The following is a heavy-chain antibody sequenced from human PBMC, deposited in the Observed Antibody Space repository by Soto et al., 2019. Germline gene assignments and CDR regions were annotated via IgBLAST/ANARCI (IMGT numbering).Heavy chain of an antibody. J-gene: IGHJ6*03. CDR1: GGSISSYY. Sequence: PSETLSLTCTVSGGSISSYYWSWIRQPPGKGLEWIGYIYYSGSTNYNPSLKSRVTISVDTSKNQFSLKLSSVTAADTAVYYCARGGGTGITIFGVVHNYYYYYMDAWGKRTTVTVSS. CDR2: IYYSGST. D-gene: IGHD3-3*01. CDR3: ARGGGTGITIFGVVHNYYYYYMDA. V-gene: IGHV4-59*01.